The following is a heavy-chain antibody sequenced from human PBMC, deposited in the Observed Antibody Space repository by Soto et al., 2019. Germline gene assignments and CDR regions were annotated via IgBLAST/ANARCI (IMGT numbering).Heavy chain of an antibody. V-gene: IGHV4-34*01. J-gene: IGHJ4*02. Sequence: SETLSLTCAVYGGSFSGYYWSWLRQPPGKGLEWIGEINHSGSTNYNPSLKSRVTISVDTSKNQFSLKLSSVTAADTAVYYCASDRGSYSSGWYDYWGQGTLVTVSS. CDR1: GGSFSGYY. D-gene: IGHD6-19*01. CDR3: ASDRGSYSSGWYDY. CDR2: INHSGST.